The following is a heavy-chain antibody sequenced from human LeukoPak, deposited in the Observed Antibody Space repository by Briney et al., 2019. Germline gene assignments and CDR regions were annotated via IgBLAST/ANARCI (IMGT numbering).Heavy chain of an antibody. J-gene: IGHJ4*02. D-gene: IGHD3-16*01. CDR2: IKQDGSEK. Sequence: GGSLRLSCSASGFTFSSYWMSWVRQAPGKGLEWVANIKQDGSEKYYVDSVKGRFTISSDNAKNSLYLQMNNLRAEDTAVYYCARGSAYVAFLGVYYWGQGTLVTASS. CDR1: GFTFSSYW. CDR3: ARGSAYVAFLGVYY. V-gene: IGHV3-7*01.